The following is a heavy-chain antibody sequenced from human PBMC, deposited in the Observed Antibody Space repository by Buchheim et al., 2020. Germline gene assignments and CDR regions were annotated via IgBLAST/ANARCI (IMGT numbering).Heavy chain of an antibody. CDR2: SSSSGSTI. V-gene: IGHV3-48*03. Sequence: VHLVESGGGLVQPGGSLRLSCAASGFTFSSYEMNWVRQAPGKGLEWVSYSSSSGSTIYYADSVKGRFTISRDNAKNSLYLQMNSLRAEDTAVYHCARDKVSGYYDSSGYDPYYYYGMDVWGQGTT. CDR3: ARDKVSGYYDSSGYDPYYYYGMDV. J-gene: IGHJ6*02. D-gene: IGHD3-22*01. CDR1: GFTFSSYE.